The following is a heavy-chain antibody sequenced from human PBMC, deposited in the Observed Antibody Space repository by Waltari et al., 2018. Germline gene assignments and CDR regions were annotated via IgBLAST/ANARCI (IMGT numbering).Heavy chain of an antibody. V-gene: IGHV1-69-2*01. CDR1: GYTFTDYY. Sequence: EVQLVQSGAEVKKPGAAARISCRASGYTFTDYYIHWTHQAPGKGLTWMGRVEPELGDTLVGPQFQGRLTLTADTSRDTAYMELTSLHYDDTAVYYWARGPLGAAHWFDSWGQGTLVTVSS. D-gene: IGHD1-26*01. CDR3: ARGPLGAAHWFDS. CDR2: VEPELGDT. J-gene: IGHJ5*01.